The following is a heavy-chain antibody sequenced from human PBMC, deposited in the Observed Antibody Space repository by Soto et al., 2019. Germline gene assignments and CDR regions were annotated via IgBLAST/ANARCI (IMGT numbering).Heavy chain of an antibody. CDR1: GFTFSSYS. Sequence: PGGSLRLSCAASGFTFSSYSMNWVRQAPGKGLEWASSISCDGSYKYYADSVKGRFTISRDNAKNTLYLQMNSLRAEDTAVYYCAKVRDKDVLLWFGELLHYYYYYGMDVWGQGTTVTVSS. J-gene: IGHJ6*02. V-gene: IGHV3-21*01. D-gene: IGHD3-10*01. CDR2: ISCDGSYK. CDR3: AKVRDKDVLLWFGELLHYYYYYGMDV.